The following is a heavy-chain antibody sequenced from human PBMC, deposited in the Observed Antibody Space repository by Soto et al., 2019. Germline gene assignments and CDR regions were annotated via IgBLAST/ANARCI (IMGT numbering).Heavy chain of an antibody. Sequence: QVQLQESGPGLVKPSETLSLTCTVSGGSISSYYWSWIRQPPGKGLEWIGYIYYSGSTNYNPSLISRVSISVDTSKNQFSLNLSSVTAADTAVYYCARHHGMVRGVFDYWGQGTLVTVSS. D-gene: IGHD3-10*01. J-gene: IGHJ4*02. V-gene: IGHV4-59*08. CDR1: GGSISSYY. CDR2: IYYSGST. CDR3: ARHHGMVRGVFDY.